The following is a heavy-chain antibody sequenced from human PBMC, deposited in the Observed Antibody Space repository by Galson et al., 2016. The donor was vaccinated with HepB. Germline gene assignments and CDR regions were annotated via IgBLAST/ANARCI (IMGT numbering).Heavy chain of an antibody. CDR3: ARHNPDWDYFDY. V-gene: IGHV1-18*01. J-gene: IGHJ4*02. Sequence: SVKVSCKASGYTFTNYGIRWVRQAPGQGPEWVGWISVYNGYTKYAQKLQGRVTMTTDKSTSTAYMELSGLRSEDTAVYYCARHNPDWDYFDYWGPGTLVTVSS. D-gene: IGHD3-9*01. CDR1: GYTFTNYG. CDR2: ISVYNGYT.